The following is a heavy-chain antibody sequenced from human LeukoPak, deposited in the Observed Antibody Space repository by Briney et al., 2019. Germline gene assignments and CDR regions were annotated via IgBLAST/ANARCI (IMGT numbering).Heavy chain of an antibody. J-gene: IGHJ4*02. V-gene: IGHV3-23*01. CDR2: ISGSGGST. CDR3: AKEAPGYFDY. CDR1: GFTFSSYA. Sequence: PGGSLRLSCAASGFTFSSYAMNWVRHTPGKGLEWVSAISGSGGSTYYADSVKGRFTISRDNSKNTLYLQMNSLRGEDTSVYYCAKEAPGYFDYWGQGTLVTVSS.